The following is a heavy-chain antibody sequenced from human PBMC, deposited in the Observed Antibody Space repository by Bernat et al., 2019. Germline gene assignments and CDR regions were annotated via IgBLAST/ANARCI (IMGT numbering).Heavy chain of an antibody. Sequence: QVQLQESGPGLVKPSETLSLTCTVSGGSISSHYWSWIRQPPGKGLEWIGYIYYSGSSNYNPSLKSRVTISVDTAQNQFSLKLSSVTAADTAVYYCAEDQYYYDSSGYSWYFDLGGRGTLVTVSS. J-gene: IGHJ2*01. CDR1: GGSISSHY. CDR2: IYYSGSS. D-gene: IGHD3-22*01. CDR3: AEDQYYYDSSGYSWYFDL. V-gene: IGHV4-59*11.